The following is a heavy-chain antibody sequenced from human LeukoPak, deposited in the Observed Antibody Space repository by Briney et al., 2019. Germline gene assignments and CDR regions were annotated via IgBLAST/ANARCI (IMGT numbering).Heavy chain of an antibody. CDR3: AKENSNYEPLFFDY. V-gene: IGHV3-30*02. J-gene: IGHJ4*02. CDR2: IWYGGSNK. Sequence: PGGSLRLSCAASGFTFSSYGMHWVRQAPGKGLEWVAVIWYGGSNKYYADSVKGRFTISRDNSKNTLYLQMNSLRAEDTAVYYCAKENSNYEPLFFDYWGQGTLVTVSS. D-gene: IGHD4-11*01. CDR1: GFTFSSYG.